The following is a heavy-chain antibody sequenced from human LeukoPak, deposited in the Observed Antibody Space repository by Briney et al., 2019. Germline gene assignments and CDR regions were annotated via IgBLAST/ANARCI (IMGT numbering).Heavy chain of an antibody. J-gene: IGHJ3*02. V-gene: IGHV3-48*03. CDR3: ARSFDI. CDR1: GFTFTTYE. CDR2: ISSSGDAI. Sequence: GGSLRLSCTASGFTFTTYEMNWVRQAPGKGLDWVSYISSSGDAIYYADSVKGRFTISRDNAKNSLYLQMNGLRVEDTAVYYCARSFDIWGHGTMVTVSS.